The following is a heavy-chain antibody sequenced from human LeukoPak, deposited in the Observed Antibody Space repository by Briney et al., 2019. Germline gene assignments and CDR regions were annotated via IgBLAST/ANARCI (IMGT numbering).Heavy chain of an antibody. V-gene: IGHV1-2*02. Sequence: ASVKVSCKASGYTFTGYYMHWVRQAPGQGLEWMGWINPNSGGTNYAQKFQGRVTMTRDTSISTAYMELSRLRSDDTAVYYCASGHTTGTTEYYYGINFWGQGTTVIVSS. CDR3: ASGHTTGTTEYYYGINF. CDR1: GYTFTGYY. CDR2: INPNSGGT. D-gene: IGHD1-1*01. J-gene: IGHJ6*02.